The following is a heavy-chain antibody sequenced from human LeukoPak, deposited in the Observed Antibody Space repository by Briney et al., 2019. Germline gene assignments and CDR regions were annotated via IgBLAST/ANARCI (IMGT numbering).Heavy chain of an antibody. CDR2: IDPSDSYT. D-gene: IGHD1-1*01. CDR3: ARHTSQREDY. Sequence: GESLKISCKGSGYSFTSYWISWVRQMPGKGLEWMGRIDPSDSYTNYSPSFQGQVTISADKSISTAYLQWSSLKASDTAMYYCARHTSQREDYWGQGTLVTVSS. J-gene: IGHJ4*02. V-gene: IGHV5-10-1*04. CDR1: GYSFTSYW.